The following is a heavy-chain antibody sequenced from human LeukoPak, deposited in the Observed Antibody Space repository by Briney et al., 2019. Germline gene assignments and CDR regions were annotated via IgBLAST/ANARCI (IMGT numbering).Heavy chain of an antibody. Sequence: GGSLRLSCAASGFTFSSYSMNWVRQAPGKGLEWVSGINWNGGSTGYVDSVKGRFIISRDNAKNSLYLQMNSLRAEDTAFYYCARNFGGGDSSGPYYWGQGTLVTVSS. CDR2: INWNGGST. CDR3: ARNFGGGDSSGPYY. D-gene: IGHD3-22*01. CDR1: GFTFSSYS. V-gene: IGHV3-20*04. J-gene: IGHJ4*02.